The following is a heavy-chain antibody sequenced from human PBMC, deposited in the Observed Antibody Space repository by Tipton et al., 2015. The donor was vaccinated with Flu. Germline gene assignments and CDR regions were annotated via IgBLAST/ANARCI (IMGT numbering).Heavy chain of an antibody. CDR3: ARAGNYGDRPLYYFDS. J-gene: IGHJ4*02. CDR2: IYPGDSNT. D-gene: IGHD3-16*01. Sequence: VQLVQSGAEVKKPGESLKISCKGSGYSFTNYWIGWVRQMPGKGLEWMGIIYPGDSNTKYSPSFQGQVTISADKSITTAYLQWSSLKASDTAIYHCARAGNYGDRPLYYFDSWGQGTLVTVSS. CDR1: GYSFTNYW. V-gene: IGHV5-51*01.